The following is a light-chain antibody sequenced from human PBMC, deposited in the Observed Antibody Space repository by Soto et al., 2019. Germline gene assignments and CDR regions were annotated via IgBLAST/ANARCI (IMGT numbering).Light chain of an antibody. CDR1: SSDVGGYNY. Sequence: QSALTQPASVXGXXGXXXXISCTGTSSDVGGYNYVSWYQQHPGKAPKLMIYEVSNRPSGVSNRFSGSKSGNTASLTISGLQAEDEADYYCSSYTSSSTPVVFGGGTKVTVL. V-gene: IGLV2-14*01. CDR2: EVS. J-gene: IGLJ2*01. CDR3: SSYTSSSTPVV.